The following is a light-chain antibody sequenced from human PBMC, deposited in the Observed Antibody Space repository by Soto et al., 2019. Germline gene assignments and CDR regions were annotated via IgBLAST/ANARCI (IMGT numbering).Light chain of an antibody. CDR3: QHYGNSRPSVT. CDR2: GAS. Sequence: EIVLTQSPDTLSLSPGERATLSCRASQSVSRDYLVWYQQKPGQSPRLLIYGASSRATGIPDRFSGSGSGTDFTLTISRLEPEDFALYYCQHYGNSRPSVTFGPGTKVDIK. J-gene: IGKJ3*01. CDR1: QSVSRDY. V-gene: IGKV3-20*01.